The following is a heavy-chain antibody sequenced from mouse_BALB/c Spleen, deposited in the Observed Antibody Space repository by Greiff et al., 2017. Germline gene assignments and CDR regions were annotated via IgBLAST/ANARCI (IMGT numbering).Heavy chain of an antibody. J-gene: IGHJ3*01. CDR2: IWAGGST. Sequence: VQRVESGPGLVAPSQSLSITCTVSGFSLTSYGVHWVRQPPGKGLEWLGVIWAGGSTNYNSALMSRLSISKDNSKSQVFLKMNSLQTDDTAMYYCASLTGTAYWGQGTLVTVSA. D-gene: IGHD4-1*01. V-gene: IGHV2-9*02. CDR1: GFSLTSYG. CDR3: ASLTGTAY.